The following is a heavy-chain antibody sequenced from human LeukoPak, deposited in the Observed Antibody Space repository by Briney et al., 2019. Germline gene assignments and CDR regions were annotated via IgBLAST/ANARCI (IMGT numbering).Heavy chain of an antibody. CDR2: LSSNGGST. Sequence: PGGSLTHPRSASGFTHSRLAVHCAPPAPGKALEYFSALSSNGGSTYYADSVKGRVTISRDESRNTLYLQMNSLRVEDTAVYYCVKGTRSGSYFDYWGQGTLVTVSS. CDR3: VKGTRSGSYFDY. D-gene: IGHD3-10*01. CDR1: GFTHSRLA. V-gene: IGHV3-64D*06. J-gene: IGHJ4*02.